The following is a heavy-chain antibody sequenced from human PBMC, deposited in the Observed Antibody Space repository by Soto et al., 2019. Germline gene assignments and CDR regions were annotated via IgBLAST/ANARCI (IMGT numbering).Heavy chain of an antibody. CDR1: GGSFSGYY. J-gene: IGHJ4*02. V-gene: IGHV4-34*01. CDR3: ERGIRYLDY. Sequence: TETLSLTCAVYGGSFSGYYWSWIRQPPGKGLEWIGEINHSGSTNYNPSLKSRVTISVGTSKNQFSLKLSSVTAADTAVYYCERGIRYLDYWGQGTLVTVSS. CDR2: INHSGST. D-gene: IGHD3-9*01.